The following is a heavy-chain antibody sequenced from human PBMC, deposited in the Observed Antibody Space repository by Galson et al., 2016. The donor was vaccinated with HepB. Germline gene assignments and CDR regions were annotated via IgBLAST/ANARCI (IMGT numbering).Heavy chain of an antibody. V-gene: IGHV3-7*01. CDR2: IKEDGSEK. D-gene: IGHD6-13*01. CDR1: GFTFSSYW. Sequence: LRLSCAASGFTFSSYWMSWVRQAPGKGLEWVANIKEDGSEKYYVDSVKGRFTISRDNAKNSLDLQMNSLRAEDTAVYYCARDAYSSSFVYWFDPWGQGTLVTVSS. J-gene: IGHJ5*02. CDR3: ARDAYSSSFVYWFDP.